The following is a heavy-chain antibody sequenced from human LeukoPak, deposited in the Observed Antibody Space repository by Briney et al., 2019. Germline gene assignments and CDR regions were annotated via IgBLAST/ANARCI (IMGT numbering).Heavy chain of an antibody. CDR3: AKAGPSGSSGATYEED. J-gene: IGHJ4*02. V-gene: IGHV3-23*01. CDR1: GFTFSSYA. D-gene: IGHD6-19*01. CDR2: ISGSGGST. Sequence: PGGSLRLSCAASGFTFSSYAMSWVRQAPGKGLEWVSAISGSGGSTYYADSVKGRFTISRDNSKNTLYLQMNSLRAEDTAVYYCAKAGPSGSSGATYEEDWGQGTLVAVSS.